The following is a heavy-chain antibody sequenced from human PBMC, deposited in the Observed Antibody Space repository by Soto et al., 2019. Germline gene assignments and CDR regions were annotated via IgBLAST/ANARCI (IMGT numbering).Heavy chain of an antibody. D-gene: IGHD1-7*01. V-gene: IGHV3-21*01. CDR2: ISSSSSYI. J-gene: IGHJ4*02. Sequence: GGSLRLSCAASRFIFSSYAMSWVRPAPGKGLEWVSSISSSSSYIYYADSVKGRFTISRDNAKNSLYLQMNSLRAEDTAVYYCAREGYNWNYKGDYWGQGTLVTVSS. CDR1: RFIFSSYA. CDR3: AREGYNWNYKGDY.